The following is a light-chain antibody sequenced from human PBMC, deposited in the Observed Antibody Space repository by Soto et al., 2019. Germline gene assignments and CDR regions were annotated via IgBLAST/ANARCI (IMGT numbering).Light chain of an antibody. Sequence: DIQMTQSPSTLSASVGDRVTITCRASQSISTSLAWYQQKPGKAPKVLIYKASSLESGVPSRFSGSGSGTEFTLTISSLQTDDFATYYCQQCDSYWTFGQGTKVEIK. CDR3: QQCDSYWT. V-gene: IGKV1-5*03. J-gene: IGKJ1*01. CDR1: QSISTS. CDR2: KAS.